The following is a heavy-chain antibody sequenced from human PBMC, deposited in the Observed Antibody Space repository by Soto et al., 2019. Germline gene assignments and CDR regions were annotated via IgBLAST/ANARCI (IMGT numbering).Heavy chain of an antibody. CDR3: ARLYDSSGYPSWFDP. Sequence: PSETLSLTCAVYGGSFSGFFWTRIRQPPGKGLEWIGEINHSGSTYYNPSLKSRVAISVDRSKNQFSLKLCSVTAADTAVYYCARLYDSSGYPSWFDPWRQGTLVTVSS. CDR2: INHSGST. CDR1: GGSFSGFF. D-gene: IGHD3-22*01. J-gene: IGHJ5*02. V-gene: IGHV4-34*01.